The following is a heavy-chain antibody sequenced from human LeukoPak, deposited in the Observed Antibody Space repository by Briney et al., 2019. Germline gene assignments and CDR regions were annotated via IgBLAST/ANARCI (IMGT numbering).Heavy chain of an antibody. V-gene: IGHV3-30*04. Sequence: GGSLRLSCAASGFTFSSYAMHWVRQAPGKGLEWVAVISYDGSNKYYADSVKGRFTISRDNSKNTLYLQMNSLRAEDTAVYYCARDSENMYGSGSYSDLYYFDYWGQGTLVTASS. J-gene: IGHJ4*02. D-gene: IGHD3-10*01. CDR3: ARDSENMYGSGSYSDLYYFDY. CDR1: GFTFSSYA. CDR2: ISYDGSNK.